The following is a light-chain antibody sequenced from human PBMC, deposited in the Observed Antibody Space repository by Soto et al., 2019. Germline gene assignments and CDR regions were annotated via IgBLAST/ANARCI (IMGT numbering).Light chain of an antibody. CDR2: DAS. CDR3: QQYNSHWT. J-gene: IGKJ1*01. V-gene: IGKV1-13*02. Sequence: AIQLTQSPSSLSASVGDRVTITCRASQVISSYLAWYQQKPGKAPNLLIYDASSLQSGVPSRFSGIGSGTEFTLTISSLQPDDFATYYCQQYNSHWTFGQGTKVDIK. CDR1: QVISSY.